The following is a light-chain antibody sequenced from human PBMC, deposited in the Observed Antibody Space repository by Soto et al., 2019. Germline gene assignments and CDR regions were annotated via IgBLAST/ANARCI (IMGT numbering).Light chain of an antibody. CDR1: SSNIGSNT. CDR2: INN. J-gene: IGLJ1*01. Sequence: QSALTQPPSASGTPGQRVTISCSGSSSNIGSNTVNWFQHLPGTDPKLLIYINNQRPSVVPDRFSGSKSGTSAYLSISGLQSEDEADYYCAAWDDSLNGYVFGTGTKVTVL. CDR3: AAWDDSLNGYV. V-gene: IGLV1-44*01.